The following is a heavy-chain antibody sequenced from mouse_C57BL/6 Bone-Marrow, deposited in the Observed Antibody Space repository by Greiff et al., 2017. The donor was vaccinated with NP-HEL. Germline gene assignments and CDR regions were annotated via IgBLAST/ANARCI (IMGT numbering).Heavy chain of an antibody. D-gene: IGHD2-4*01. Sequence: SGPELVKPGASVKISCKASGYSFTDYNMNWVKQSNGKSLEWIGVINPNYGTTSYNQKFKGKATLTVDQSSSTAYMQLNSLTSEDSAVYYCALIYYDYDVFHYYAMDYWGQGTSVTVSS. V-gene: IGHV1-39*01. CDR2: INPNYGTT. J-gene: IGHJ4*01. CDR3: ALIYYDYDVFHYYAMDY. CDR1: GYSFTDYN.